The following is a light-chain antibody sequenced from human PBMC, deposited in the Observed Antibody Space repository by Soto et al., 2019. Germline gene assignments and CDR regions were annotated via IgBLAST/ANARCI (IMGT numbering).Light chain of an antibody. V-gene: IGLV2-14*01. J-gene: IGLJ1*01. Sequence: QSALTQPASVSGSPGPSITISCTGTSSDVGGYKYVSWYQQHPGEAPKLMIYDVSNRPSGVSNRFSGSKSGNTASLTISGLQAEDEADYYCSSYTSSSTRVFGTGTKVTVL. CDR3: SSYTSSSTRV. CDR2: DVS. CDR1: SSDVGGYKY.